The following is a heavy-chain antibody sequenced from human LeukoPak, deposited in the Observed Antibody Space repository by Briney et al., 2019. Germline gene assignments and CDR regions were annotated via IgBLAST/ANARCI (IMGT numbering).Heavy chain of an antibody. V-gene: IGHV4-34*01. J-gene: IGHJ5*02. CDR1: XY. Sequence: XYWXWIXQPPXKGLEWIGEINHSGSTNYNPSLKSRVTISVDTSKNQFSLKLSSVTAADTAVYYCARGKIQLWLRWFDPWGQGTLVTVSS. D-gene: IGHD5-18*01. CDR2: INHSGST. CDR3: ARGKIQLWLRWFDP.